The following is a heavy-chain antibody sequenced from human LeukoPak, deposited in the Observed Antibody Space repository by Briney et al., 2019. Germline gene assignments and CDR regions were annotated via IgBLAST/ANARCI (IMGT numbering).Heavy chain of an antibody. CDR1: AFTVSNSF. V-gene: IGHV3-53*01. CDR3: TRDMGYSYGSGSFMDV. J-gene: IGHJ6*02. Sequence: GGSLRLSCAASAFTVSNSFMSWVRQAPGKGLEWVSIIYGDGNTYYADSVKGRFAISRDNSKNTLYLQMNSLRAEDTAVYYCTRDMGYSYGSGSFMDVWGQGTTVTVTS. CDR2: IYGDGNT. D-gene: IGHD3-10*01.